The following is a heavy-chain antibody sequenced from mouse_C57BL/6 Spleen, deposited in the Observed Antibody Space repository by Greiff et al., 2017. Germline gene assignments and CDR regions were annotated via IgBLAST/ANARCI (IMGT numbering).Heavy chain of an antibody. CDR1: GYTFTDHT. CDR3: ARCYYDYDEGSYAMDY. J-gene: IGHJ4*01. CDR2: IYPRDGST. D-gene: IGHD2-4*01. Sequence: VQLQQSDAELVKPGASVKISCKVSGYTFTDHTIHWMKQRPEQGLEWIGYIYPRDGSTKYNEKFKGKATLTADKSSSTAYMQLNSLTSEDSAVYFCARCYYDYDEGSYAMDYWGQGTSVTVSS. V-gene: IGHV1-78*01.